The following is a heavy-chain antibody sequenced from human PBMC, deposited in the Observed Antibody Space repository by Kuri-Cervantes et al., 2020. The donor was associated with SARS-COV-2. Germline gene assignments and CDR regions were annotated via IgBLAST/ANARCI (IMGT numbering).Heavy chain of an antibody. CDR1: GYTFTSYG. CDR2: IIPIFGTA. D-gene: IGHD2-2*01. V-gene: IGHV1-18*01. CDR3: ARGREYCSSTSCHVGYYYYGMDV. J-gene: IGHJ6*02. Sequence: ASVKVSCKASGYTFTSYGISWVRQAPGQGLEWMGGIIPIFGTANYAQKLQGRVTMTTDTSTSTAYMELRSLRSDDTAVYYCARGREYCSSTSCHVGYYYYGMDVWGQGTTVTVSS.